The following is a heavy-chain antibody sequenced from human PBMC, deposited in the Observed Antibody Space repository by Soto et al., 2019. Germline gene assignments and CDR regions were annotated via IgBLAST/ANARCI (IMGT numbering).Heavy chain of an antibody. CDR1: GFTFSSYA. CDR2: IPYDGSNK. J-gene: IGHJ4*02. V-gene: IGHV3-30-3*01. Sequence: PGGSLRLSCAASGFTFSSYAMHWVRQAPGKGLEWVAVIPYDGSNKYYADSVKGRFTISRDNSKNTLYLQMNSLRAEDTAVYYCATGFVVLATKFDYWGQGTLVTVSS. D-gene: IGHD1-26*01. CDR3: ATGFVVLATKFDY.